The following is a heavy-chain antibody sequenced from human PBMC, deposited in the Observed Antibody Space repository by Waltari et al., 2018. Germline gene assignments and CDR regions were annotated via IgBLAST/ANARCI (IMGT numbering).Heavy chain of an antibody. D-gene: IGHD3-10*01. J-gene: IGHJ4*02. CDR2: ISSRGSTI. CDR3: ARGGVRRSYYDY. V-gene: IGHV3-48*03. Sequence: EVQLVESGGGLVQPGGSLRLSCAASGFTFSSYEMNWVRQAPGKGLEWVSYISSRGSTIYYADSVKGRFTISRDNAKNSLYLQMNSLRAEDTAVYYCARGGVRRSYYDYWGQGTLVTVSS. CDR1: GFTFSSYE.